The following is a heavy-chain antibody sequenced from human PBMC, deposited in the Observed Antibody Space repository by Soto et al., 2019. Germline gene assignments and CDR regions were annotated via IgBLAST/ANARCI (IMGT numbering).Heavy chain of an antibody. CDR3: AKGSSSVYYYYYGMDV. J-gene: IGHJ6*02. Sequence: QVQLVESGGGVVQPGRSLRLSCAASGFRFRYYGMHWFRQAPGKGLEWVAVISFDGSSKYYADSVKGRLTISRDNSNNMLDLQMNSLRAEDTAVYYCAKGSSSVYYYYYGMDVWGQGTTVTVSS. CDR2: ISFDGSSK. V-gene: IGHV3-30*18. D-gene: IGHD6-6*01. CDR1: GFRFRYYG.